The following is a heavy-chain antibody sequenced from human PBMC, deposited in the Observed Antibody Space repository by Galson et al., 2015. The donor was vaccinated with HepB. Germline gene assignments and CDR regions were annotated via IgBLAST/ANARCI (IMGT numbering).Heavy chain of an antibody. D-gene: IGHD4/OR15-4a*01. J-gene: IGHJ4*02. V-gene: IGHV3-30-3*01. CDR1: GFTFSSYA. CDR3: ARDTYGAAGY. CDR2: ISYDGSNK. Sequence: SLRLSCAASGFTFSSYAMHWVRQAPGKGLEWVAVISYDGSNKYYADSVKGRFTISRDNSKNTLYLQMNSLRAEDTAVYYCARDTYGAAGYWGQGTLVTVSS.